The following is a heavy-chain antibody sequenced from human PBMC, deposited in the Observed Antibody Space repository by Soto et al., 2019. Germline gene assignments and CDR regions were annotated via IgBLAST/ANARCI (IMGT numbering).Heavy chain of an antibody. CDR2: IKSKTDGGTT. V-gene: IGHV3-15*01. CDR3: TTEGDGYSSGWTGDYFDY. D-gene: IGHD6-19*01. J-gene: IGHJ4*02. Sequence: PGGSLRLSCAASGFTFSNAWMSWVRQAPGKGLEWVGRIKSKTDGGTTDYAAPVKGRFTISRDDSKNTLYLQMNSLKTEDTAVYYCTTEGDGYSSGWTGDYFDYWGQGTLVTAPQ. CDR1: GFTFSNAW.